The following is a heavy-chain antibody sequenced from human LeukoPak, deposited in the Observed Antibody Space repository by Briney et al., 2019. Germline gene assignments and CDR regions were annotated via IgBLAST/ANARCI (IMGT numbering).Heavy chain of an antibody. J-gene: IGHJ3*02. Sequence: PSETLSLTPSLSRGSIVSSNYYWGWIRAPPGKGLEWIASISDSGSTHYDPSLKSRLTISVDTSKNHLYLQLPSMAAADTAIFYCARHSDGGSDRQYGFDIWGQGTMVTVSS. CDR1: RGSIVSSNYY. CDR3: ARHSDGGSDRQYGFDI. CDR2: ISDSGST. V-gene: IGHV4-39*01. D-gene: IGHD3-16*01.